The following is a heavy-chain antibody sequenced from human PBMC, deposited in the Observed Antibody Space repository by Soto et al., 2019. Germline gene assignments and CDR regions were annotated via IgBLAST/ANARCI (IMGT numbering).Heavy chain of an antibody. D-gene: IGHD2-2*01. CDR1: GGSISSYY. J-gene: IGHJ5*02. V-gene: IGHV4-59*01. Sequence: SETLSLTCTVSGGSISSYYWSWIRQPPGKGLEWIGYIYYSGSTNYNPSLKSRVTISVDTSKNQFSLKLSSVTAADTAVYYCARALEDIVVVPAAMSGGNWFDPSGQGTLVTVSS. CDR3: ARALEDIVVVPAAMSGGNWFDP. CDR2: IYYSGST.